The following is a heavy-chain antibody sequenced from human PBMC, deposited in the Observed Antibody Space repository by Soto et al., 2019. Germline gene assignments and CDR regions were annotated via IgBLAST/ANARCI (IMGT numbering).Heavy chain of an antibody. CDR3: AKSVYNWNDGFFDY. Sequence: QVQLVESGGGXVQPGRSLXLSCAASGFTFSTYGMHWVRQAPGKGLEWVAVISYDGVNKYYADSVKGRFTISRDNSKNTLYLQMNSLRAEDTAVYYCAKSVYNWNDGFFDYWGQGTLVTVSS. CDR1: GFTFSTYG. V-gene: IGHV3-30*18. D-gene: IGHD1-1*01. J-gene: IGHJ4*02. CDR2: ISYDGVNK.